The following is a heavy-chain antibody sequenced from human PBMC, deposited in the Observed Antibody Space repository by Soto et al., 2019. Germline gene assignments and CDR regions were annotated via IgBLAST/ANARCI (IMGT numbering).Heavy chain of an antibody. CDR1: GYTFTSYD. J-gene: IGHJ3*02. Sequence: ASVKVSCKASGYTFTSYDINWVRQATGQGLEWMGWMNPNSGNTGYAQKFQGRATMTRNTSISTAYMELSSLRSEDTAVYYCASSIGYTEAAAGPDIWGQGTMVTVSS. CDR3: ASSIGYTEAAAGPDI. CDR2: MNPNSGNT. D-gene: IGHD6-13*01. V-gene: IGHV1-8*01.